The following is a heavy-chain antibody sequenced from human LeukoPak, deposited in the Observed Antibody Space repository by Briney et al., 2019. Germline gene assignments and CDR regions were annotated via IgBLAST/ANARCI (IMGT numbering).Heavy chain of an antibody. Sequence: PGGSLRLSCAASGFTFSSYAMSWVRQAPGKGLEWVSAISGSGGSTYYADSVKGRFTISRDNSKNTLYLQMNSLRAEDTAVYYCSTSMAGYNWFGPWGQGTLGPGSP. V-gene: IGHV3-23*01. CDR3: STSMAGYNWFGP. CDR2: ISGSGGST. D-gene: IGHD6-6*01. J-gene: IGHJ5*02. CDR1: GFTFSSYA.